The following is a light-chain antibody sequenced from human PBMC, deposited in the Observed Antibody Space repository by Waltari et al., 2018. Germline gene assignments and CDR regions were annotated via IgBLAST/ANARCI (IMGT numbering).Light chain of an antibody. CDR1: ISDVGSYNF. CDR2: NVS. V-gene: IGLV2-14*03. CDR3: SSFSSGSTPVV. Sequence: QSVLTQPASVSGSPGQSITISCTGTISDVGSYNFVSLYQQHPGKAPKLIIFNVSNRPSGVSNRFSGSKSGNTASLTISGLQAEDEADFYCSSFSSGSTPVVFGGWTMLTVL. J-gene: IGLJ2*01.